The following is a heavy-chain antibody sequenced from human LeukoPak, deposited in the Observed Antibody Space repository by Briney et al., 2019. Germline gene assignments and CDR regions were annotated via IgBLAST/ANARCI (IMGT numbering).Heavy chain of an antibody. V-gene: IGHV3-48*02. CDR2: ISVSTSTI. D-gene: IGHD4-23*01. Sequence: GGSLRLSCAASGFTFSSYSMNWVRQAPGKGLEWVSYISVSTSTIYYADSVKGRFTISRDNAKNSLYLQINSLRDEDTAVYYCARVVYGGNLYYYYGMDVWGQGTTVTVSS. CDR1: GFTFSSYS. CDR3: ARVVYGGNLYYYYGMDV. J-gene: IGHJ6*02.